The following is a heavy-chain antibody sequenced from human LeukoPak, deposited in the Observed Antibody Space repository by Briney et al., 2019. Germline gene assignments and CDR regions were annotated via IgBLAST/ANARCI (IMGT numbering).Heavy chain of an antibody. CDR2: INHSGST. J-gene: IGHJ4*02. V-gene: IGHV4-34*01. Sequence: SETLSLTCAVYGWSFSGYYWSWIRQPPGKGLQWIGEINHSGSTNYNPSLKSRVTISVDTSKNQFSLKLSSVTAADTAVYYCARSPLALTIDFDYWGQGTLVTVSS. CDR3: ARSPLALTIDFDY. CDR1: GWSFSGYY.